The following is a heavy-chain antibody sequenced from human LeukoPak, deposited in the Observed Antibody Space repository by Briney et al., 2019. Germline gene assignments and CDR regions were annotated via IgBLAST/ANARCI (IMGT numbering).Heavy chain of an antibody. CDR3: ARDGGVAVSGPPGY. V-gene: IGHV4-38-2*02. Sequence: PSETLSLTCVVSGYSISTRYYWGWIRQPPGKGLEWIGSIFHTGNTYYNPSLKSRVTMSVDTSKNQFSLKLSSVTAADTAVYYCARDGGVAVSGPPGYWGQGTLVTVSS. J-gene: IGHJ4*02. CDR2: IFHTGNT. D-gene: IGHD6-19*01. CDR1: GYSISTRYY.